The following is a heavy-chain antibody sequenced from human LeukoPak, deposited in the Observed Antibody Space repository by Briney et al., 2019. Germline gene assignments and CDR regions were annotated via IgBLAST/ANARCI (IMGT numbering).Heavy chain of an antibody. Sequence: GGSLRLSCAASGFTFSSYWMTWVRQAPGKGLEWVSAISGSGGSTYYADSVKGRFTISRDNSKNTLYLQMNSLRAEDTAVYYCAKHPPLCSGGSCYLFDYWGQGTLVTVSS. V-gene: IGHV3-23*01. CDR2: ISGSGGST. CDR3: AKHPPLCSGGSCYLFDY. CDR1: GFTFSSYW. J-gene: IGHJ4*02. D-gene: IGHD2-15*01.